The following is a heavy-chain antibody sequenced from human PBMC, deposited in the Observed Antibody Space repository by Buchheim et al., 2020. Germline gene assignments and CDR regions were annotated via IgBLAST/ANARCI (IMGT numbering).Heavy chain of an antibody. CDR1: GFTFSSYE. V-gene: IGHV3-48*03. CDR3: ERASQTYDYIWGSYRSTIDY. D-gene: IGHD3-16*02. Sequence: EVQLVESGGGLVQPGGSLRLSCAASGFTFSSYEMNWVRQAPGKGLEWVSYISSSGSTIYYADSVKGRFTISRDNAKNPLYLQMNSLRAEDTAVYYCERASQTYDYIWGSYRSTIDYWGQGTL. J-gene: IGHJ4*02. CDR2: ISSSGSTI.